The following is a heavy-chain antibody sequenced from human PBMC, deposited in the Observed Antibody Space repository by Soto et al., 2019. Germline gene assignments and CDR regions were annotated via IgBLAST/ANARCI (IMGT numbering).Heavy chain of an antibody. Sequence: PSETLSLTCTVSGGSISSYYWSWIRQPPGKGLEWIGYIYYSGSTNYNPSLKSRVTISVDTSKNQFSLKLSSVTAADTAVYYCAGAPRGNYGYSSYVDYWGQGTLVTVS. D-gene: IGHD3-10*01. CDR2: IYYSGST. CDR3: AGAPRGNYGYSSYVDY. J-gene: IGHJ4*02. CDR1: GGSISSYY. V-gene: IGHV4-59*01.